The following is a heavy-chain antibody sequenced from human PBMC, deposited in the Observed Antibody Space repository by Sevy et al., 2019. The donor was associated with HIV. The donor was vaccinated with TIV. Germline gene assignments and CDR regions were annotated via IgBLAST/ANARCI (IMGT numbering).Heavy chain of an antibody. D-gene: IGHD1-20*01. J-gene: IGHJ4*02. CDR1: GDSVSSNSAA. Sequence: RLLKQSQTLSLTCAISGDSVSSNSAAWYWIRQSPSRGLQWLGRTYYRSKWYNDYAVSVKSRITISPDTSKNRFSLQLSSVTPEDTAIYYCARAHSYNWNDVFDYWGQGTLVTVSS. CDR3: ARAHSYNWNDVFDY. CDR2: TYYRSKWYN. V-gene: IGHV6-1*01.